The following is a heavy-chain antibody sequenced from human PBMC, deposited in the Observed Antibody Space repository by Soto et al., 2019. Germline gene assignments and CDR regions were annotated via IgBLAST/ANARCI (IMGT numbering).Heavy chain of an antibody. V-gene: IGHV1-69*01. J-gene: IGHJ6*02. Sequence: QVQLVQSGAEVKKPGSSVKVSCKASGDTFSNYAISWVRQAPGQGLEWMGGIIPLFGTTYYAQKFQGRVTITADESTKTAYMELSSLRSEDTAVYYCARVPSLAGTTAYYYSGMDVWGQGTTVTVSS. CDR2: IIPLFGTT. CDR1: GDTFSNYA. D-gene: IGHD1-7*01. CDR3: ARVPSLAGTTAYYYSGMDV.